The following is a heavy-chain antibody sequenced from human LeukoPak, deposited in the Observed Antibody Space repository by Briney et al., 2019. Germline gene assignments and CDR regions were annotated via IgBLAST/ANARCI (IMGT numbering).Heavy chain of an antibody. J-gene: IGHJ4*02. V-gene: IGHV1-18*01. Sequence: GASVKVSCKASGYTFTSCGISWVRQAPGQGLEWMGWISAYNGNTNYAQKVQGRVTMTTDTSTSTAYMELRSLRSDDTAVYYCARVGYYGDYLHFDYWGQGTLVTVSS. CDR3: ARVGYYGDYLHFDY. D-gene: IGHD4-17*01. CDR2: ISAYNGNT. CDR1: GYTFTSCG.